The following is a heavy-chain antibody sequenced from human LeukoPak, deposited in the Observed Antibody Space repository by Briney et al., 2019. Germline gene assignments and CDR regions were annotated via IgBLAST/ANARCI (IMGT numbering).Heavy chain of an antibody. CDR1: GFIFSSYG. V-gene: IGHV3-30*18. D-gene: IGHD2-21*02. Sequence: GRSLRLSCAASGFIFSSYGMYWVRQAPGKGLEWVAVISYDGGNKYYADSVKGRFTISRDNSNNTLHLQMNSLRAEDTAVYYCAKDWVYMGDSYYFDYWGQGTLVTVSS. CDR2: ISYDGGNK. J-gene: IGHJ4*02. CDR3: AKDWVYMGDSYYFDY.